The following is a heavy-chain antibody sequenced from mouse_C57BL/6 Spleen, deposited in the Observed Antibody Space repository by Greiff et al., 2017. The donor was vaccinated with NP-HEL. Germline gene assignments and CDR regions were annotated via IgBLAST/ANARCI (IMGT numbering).Heavy chain of an antibody. V-gene: IGHV5-17*01. D-gene: IGHD4-1*01. Sequence: EVKLMESGGGLVKPGGSLKLSCAASGFTFSDYGMHWVRQAPEKGLEWVAYISSGSSTIYYADTVKGRFTISRDNAKNTLFLQMTSLRSEDTAMYYCGRGGLGGDFDYWGQGTTLTVSS. J-gene: IGHJ2*01. CDR3: GRGGLGGDFDY. CDR1: GFTFSDYG. CDR2: ISSGSSTI.